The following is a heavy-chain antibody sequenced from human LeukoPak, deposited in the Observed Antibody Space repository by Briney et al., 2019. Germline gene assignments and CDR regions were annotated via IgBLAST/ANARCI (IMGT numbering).Heavy chain of an antibody. V-gene: IGHV4-34*01. CDR1: GGSFSGYY. CDR2: INHSGST. J-gene: IGHJ4*02. Sequence: KPSETLSLTCAVYGGSFSGYYWSWIRQPPGKGLEWIGEINHSGSTNYNPSLKSRVTISVDTSKNQFSLKLSSVTAADTAVYYCARGRAVAHWGQGTLATVSS. CDR3: ARGRAVAH. D-gene: IGHD6-19*01.